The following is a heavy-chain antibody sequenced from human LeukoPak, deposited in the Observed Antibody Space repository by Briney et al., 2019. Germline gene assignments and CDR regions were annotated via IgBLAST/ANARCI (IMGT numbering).Heavy chain of an antibody. CDR3: ARAPITVAGIDY. CDR1: GFTFSDQY. D-gene: IGHD6-19*01. CDR2: TRNKANSYTT. Sequence: PGGSLRLSCAASGFTFSDQYMDWVRQAPGKGLEWVGRTRNKANSYTTEYAASVKGRLIISRDDSKNSLYLQMNSLKTEDTAVYYCARAPITVAGIDYWGQGTLVTVSS. J-gene: IGHJ4*02. V-gene: IGHV3-72*01.